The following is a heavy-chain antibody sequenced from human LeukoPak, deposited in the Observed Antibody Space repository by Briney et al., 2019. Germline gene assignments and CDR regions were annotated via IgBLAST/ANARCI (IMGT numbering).Heavy chain of an antibody. CDR3: ARGDYDFWSGYYPYYYYYGMDV. D-gene: IGHD3-3*01. CDR2: ISAYNGNT. V-gene: IGHV1-18*01. Sequence: ASVKVSCKASGYTFTSYGISWVRQAPGQGLEWMGWISAYNGNTNYAQKLQGRVTMTTDTSTSTAYMELRSLRSEDTAVYYCARGDYDFWSGYYPYYYYYGMDVWGQGTTVTVSS. CDR1: GYTFTSYG. J-gene: IGHJ6*02.